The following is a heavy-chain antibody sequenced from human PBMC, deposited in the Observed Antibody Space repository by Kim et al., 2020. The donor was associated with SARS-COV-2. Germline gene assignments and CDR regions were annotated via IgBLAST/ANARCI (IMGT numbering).Heavy chain of an antibody. D-gene: IGHD6-19*01. CDR1: GGTFSSYA. CDR3: ARVPIAVAGTSYYYYYGMDV. CDR2: IIPILGIA. V-gene: IGHV1-69*04. J-gene: IGHJ6*02. Sequence: SVKVSCKASGGTFSSYAISWVRQAPGQGLEWMGRIIPILGIANYAQKFQGRVTITADKSTSTAYMELSSLRSEDTAVYYCARVPIAVAGTSYYYYYGMDVWGQGTTVTVSS.